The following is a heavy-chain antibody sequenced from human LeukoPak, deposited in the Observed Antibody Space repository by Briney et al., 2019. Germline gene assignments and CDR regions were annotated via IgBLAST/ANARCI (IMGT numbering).Heavy chain of an antibody. V-gene: IGHV3-9*01. Sequence: GGSLRLSCAASGFTFDDYAMHWVRQAPGKGLEWVSGISWNSGSIGYADSVKGRFTISRDNAKNSLYLQMNSLRAEDTALYYCAKEQDSSRGGFDYWGQGTLVTVSS. CDR3: AKEQDSSRGGFDY. D-gene: IGHD6-13*01. CDR2: ISWNSGSI. J-gene: IGHJ4*02. CDR1: GFTFDDYA.